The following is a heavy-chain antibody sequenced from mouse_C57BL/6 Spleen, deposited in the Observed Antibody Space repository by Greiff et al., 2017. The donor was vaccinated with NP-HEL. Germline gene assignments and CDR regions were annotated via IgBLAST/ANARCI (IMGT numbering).Heavy chain of an antibody. Sequence: DVKLVESGGGLVKPGGSLKLSCAASGFTFSSYTMSWVRQTPEKRLEWVATISGGGGNTYYPDSVKGRFTISRDNAKNTLYLQMSSLRSEDTALYYCARRGSRGYFDYWGQGTTLTVSS. CDR3: ARRGSRGYFDY. CDR1: GFTFSSYT. J-gene: IGHJ2*01. D-gene: IGHD1-1*01. V-gene: IGHV5-9*01. CDR2: ISGGGGNT.